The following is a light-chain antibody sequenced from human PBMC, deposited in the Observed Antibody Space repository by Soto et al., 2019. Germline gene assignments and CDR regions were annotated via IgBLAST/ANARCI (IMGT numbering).Light chain of an antibody. J-gene: IGLJ1*01. Sequence: QSALTQPASVSGSPGQSITIPCTGTNSDVGGYNYVSWYQHHPGKAPKLMIYEVSDRPSGVSSRFSGSKSGNTASLTISGLQADDEADYYCNSYSSSSTFVFGTGTKVTVL. V-gene: IGLV2-14*01. CDR1: NSDVGGYNY. CDR3: NSYSSSSTFV. CDR2: EVS.